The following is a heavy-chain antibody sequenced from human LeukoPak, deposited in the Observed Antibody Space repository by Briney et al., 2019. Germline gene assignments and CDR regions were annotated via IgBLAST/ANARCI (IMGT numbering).Heavy chain of an antibody. CDR1: GFTFNTYS. V-gene: IGHV3-7*01. D-gene: IGHD6-13*01. Sequence: PGGSLRLSCVVSGFTFNTYSMNWVRQAPGKGLEWVANIKQDGSEKYYVDSVKGRFTISRDNAKNSLYLQMNSLRAEDTAVYYCARDPWVSAMYYYYYGMDVWGQGTTVTVSS. CDR3: ARDPWVSAMYYYYYGMDV. CDR2: IKQDGSEK. J-gene: IGHJ6*02.